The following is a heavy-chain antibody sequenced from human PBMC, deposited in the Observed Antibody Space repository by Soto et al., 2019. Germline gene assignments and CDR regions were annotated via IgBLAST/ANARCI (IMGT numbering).Heavy chain of an antibody. D-gene: IGHD6-6*01. J-gene: IGHJ6*02. CDR3: AREGGYSSSSYYYYYGMDV. V-gene: IGHV3-66*01. CDR1: GFTVSSNY. CDR2: IYSGGST. Sequence: GGSLRLSCAASGFTVSSNYMSWVRQAPGKGLEWVSVIYSGGSTYYADSVKGRFTISRDNSKNTLYLQMNSLRAEDTAVYYCAREGGYSSSSYYYYYGMDVWGQGTTVTVSS.